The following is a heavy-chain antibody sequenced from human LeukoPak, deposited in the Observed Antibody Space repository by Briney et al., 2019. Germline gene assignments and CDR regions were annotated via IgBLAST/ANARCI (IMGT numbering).Heavy chain of an antibody. J-gene: IGHJ4*02. CDR2: INHSGST. V-gene: IGHV4-34*01. CDR3: ARDRLGYSYGYYFDY. D-gene: IGHD5-18*01. Sequence: PSETLSLTCAVYGGSFSGYYWSWIRQPPGKGLEWIGEINHSGSTNYNPSLKSRVTISVDTSKNQFSLKLSSVTAADTAVYYCARDRLGYSYGYYFDYWGQGTLVTVSS. CDR1: GGSFSGYY.